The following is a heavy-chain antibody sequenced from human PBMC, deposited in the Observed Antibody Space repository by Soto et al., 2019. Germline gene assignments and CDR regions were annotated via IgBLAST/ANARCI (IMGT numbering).Heavy chain of an antibody. V-gene: IGHV3-23*01. CDR2: ISGSGGST. J-gene: IGHJ5*02. CDR3: AKGMTYYYGSDPNWFDP. D-gene: IGHD3-10*01. Sequence: GGSLRLSCAASGFTFSSYAMSWVRQAPGKGLEWVSAISGSGGSTYYADSVRGRFTISRDNSKNTLYLQMSSLRAEDTAVYYCAKGMTYYYGSDPNWFDPWGQGTLVTVSS. CDR1: GFTFSSYA.